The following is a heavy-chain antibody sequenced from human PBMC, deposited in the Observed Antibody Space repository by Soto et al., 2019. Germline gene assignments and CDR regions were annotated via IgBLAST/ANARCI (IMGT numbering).Heavy chain of an antibody. D-gene: IGHD6-6*01. Sequence: GGSLRLSCAASGFTFSSYAMSWVRQAPGKGLEWVSAISGSGGSTYYADSVKGRFTISRDNSKNTLYLQMNSLRAEDTAVYYCAKHKTYSSSSPDAFDIWGEGTTVTFSS. CDR2: ISGSGGST. CDR1: GFTFSSYA. J-gene: IGHJ3*02. CDR3: AKHKTYSSSSPDAFDI. V-gene: IGHV3-23*01.